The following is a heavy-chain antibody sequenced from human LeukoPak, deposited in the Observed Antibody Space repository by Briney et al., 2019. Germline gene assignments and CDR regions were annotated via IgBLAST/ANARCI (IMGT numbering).Heavy chain of an antibody. CDR3: ARDMEVATTDYYYYGMDV. D-gene: IGHD5-24*01. J-gene: IGHJ6*02. CDR2: IIPILGIA. V-gene: IGHV1-69*04. Sequence: ASVKVSCKASGGTFSSYAISWVRQAPGQGLEWMGRIIPILGIANYAQKFQGRVTITADKSTSTAYMELSSLRSEDTAVYYCARDMEVATTDYYYYGMDVWGQGTTVTVSS. CDR1: GGTFSSYA.